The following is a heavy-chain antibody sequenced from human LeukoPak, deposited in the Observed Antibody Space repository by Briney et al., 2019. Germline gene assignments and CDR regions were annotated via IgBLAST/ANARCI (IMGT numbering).Heavy chain of an antibody. J-gene: IGHJ4*02. CDR2: ISSSGSTI. V-gene: IGHV3-11*01. CDR3: ASQPKLLGFGVAWT. CDR1: GFTFSDYY. Sequence: GGSLRLSCAASGFTFSDYYMSWIRQAPGKGLEWVSYISSSGSTIYYAGSGKGRFTISRDNAKNSMYLHMNSLRAEDTAVYYSASQPKLLGFGVAWTWGQGTLVTVSS. D-gene: IGHD3-10*01.